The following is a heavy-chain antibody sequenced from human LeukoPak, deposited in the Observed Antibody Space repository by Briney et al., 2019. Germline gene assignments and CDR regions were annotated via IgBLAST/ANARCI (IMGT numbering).Heavy chain of an antibody. D-gene: IGHD1-14*01. J-gene: IGHJ4*02. CDR1: GLNLLPPC. CDR2: IGPTGSDR. V-gene: IGHV3-21*06. CDR3: ATETNGRHYDY. Sequence: GGSLRLSLTGSGLNLLPPCLHWVPQAPGKGLEWVASIGPTGSDRYHADSIKGRFTISRDNANNFLYLQMNSLRAEDTAVYYCATETNGRHYDYWGQGTLLTVSS.